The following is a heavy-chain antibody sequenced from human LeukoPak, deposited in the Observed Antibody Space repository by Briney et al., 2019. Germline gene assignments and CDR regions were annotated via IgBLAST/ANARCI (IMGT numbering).Heavy chain of an antibody. CDR1: GYTFTGYY. CDR3: ARRVGAKQWFDP. D-gene: IGHD1-26*01. J-gene: IGHJ5*02. Sequence: ASVKVSCKASGYTFTGYYMHWVRQAPGQGLEWMGWINPNSGGTNYAQKFQGRVTMTRDTSISTAYMELSRLRSDDTAVYYCARRVGAKQWFDPWGQGTLVTVSS. CDR2: INPNSGGT. V-gene: IGHV1-2*02.